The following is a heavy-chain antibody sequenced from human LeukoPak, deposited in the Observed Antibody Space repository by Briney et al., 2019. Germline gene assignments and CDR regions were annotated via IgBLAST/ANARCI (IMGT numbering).Heavy chain of an antibody. J-gene: IGHJ4*02. V-gene: IGHV1-46*01. CDR3: AGGLTKVGATLDY. D-gene: IGHD1-26*01. CDR2: INPSGGST. Sequence: ASVKVSCKASGYTFTTYYMHWVRQAPGQGLEWMGIINPSGGSTSYAQKFQGRVTMTRDMSTSTVYMELSSLRSEDTAVYYCAGGLTKVGATLDYWGQGTLVTVSS. CDR1: GYTFTTYY.